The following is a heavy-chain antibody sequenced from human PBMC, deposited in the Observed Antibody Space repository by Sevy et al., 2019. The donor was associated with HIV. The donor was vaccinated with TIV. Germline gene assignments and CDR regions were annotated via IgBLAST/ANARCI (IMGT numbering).Heavy chain of an antibody. CDR2: ICPNCITI. CDR3: RRVNDDSGST. Sequence: GGSLRLSCAASGFTFRTYYMNWVRQAPGKGLEWVSYICPNCITIYYADSVKGRFTISRDNAKNSLYLQMNSLRDDDAAVYYCRRVNDDSGSTWGQGTLVTVSS. CDR1: GFTFRTYY. V-gene: IGHV3-48*02. J-gene: IGHJ5*02. D-gene: IGHD3-10*01.